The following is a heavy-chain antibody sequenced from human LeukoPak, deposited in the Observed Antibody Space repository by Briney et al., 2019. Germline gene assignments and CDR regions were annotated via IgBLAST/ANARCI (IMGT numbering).Heavy chain of an antibody. CDR1: GFTFSSYG. J-gene: IGHJ4*02. Sequence: GGSLRLSCAASGFTFSSYGMHWVRQAPGKGLEWVAVIWYDGSNKYYADSVMGRFTISRDNSKNTLYLQMNSLRAEDTAVYYCARGWYYDSSGYALDYWGQGTLVTVSS. CDR2: IWYDGSNK. V-gene: IGHV3-33*01. CDR3: ARGWYYDSSGYALDY. D-gene: IGHD3-22*01.